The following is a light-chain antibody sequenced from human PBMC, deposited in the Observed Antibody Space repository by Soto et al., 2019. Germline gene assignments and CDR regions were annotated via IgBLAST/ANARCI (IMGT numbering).Light chain of an antibody. V-gene: IGKV1-13*02. CDR1: QGISTL. Sequence: AIQWTQSPSSLSASVGDRVTITCRASQGISTLLAWYQQKPGKAPKVLIYKASTLASGVPSRFSGSGSGTGFTLTISSLQPEDLAIYYCQQSYTTPSFGGGTKVDIK. CDR2: KAS. J-gene: IGKJ4*01. CDR3: QQSYTTPS.